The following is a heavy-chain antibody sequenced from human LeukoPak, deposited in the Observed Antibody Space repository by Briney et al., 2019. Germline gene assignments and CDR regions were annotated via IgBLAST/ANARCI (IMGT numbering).Heavy chain of an antibody. D-gene: IGHD3-16*02. CDR3: ARDLGLRLGELSYKEDY. CDR1: GFTFSSYA. CDR2: ISYDGSNK. Sequence: GGSLRLSCAASGFTFSSYAMSWVRQAPGKGLEWAAVISYDGSNKYYADSVKGRFTISRDNSKNTLYLQMNSLRAEDTAVYYCARDLGLRLGELSYKEDYWGQGTLVTVSS. J-gene: IGHJ4*02. V-gene: IGHV3-30-3*01.